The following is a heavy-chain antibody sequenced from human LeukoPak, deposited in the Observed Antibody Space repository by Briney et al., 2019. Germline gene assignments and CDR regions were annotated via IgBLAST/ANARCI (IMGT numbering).Heavy chain of an antibody. CDR3: ARGVGAAAGDYYYYYMDV. CDR1: GGSISSSSYY. Sequence: PSETLSLTCTVSGGSISSSSYYWGWIRQPPGNGLEWIGSIYCSGSTCYNPSLKSRVTISVDTSKNQFSLKLSSVTAADTAVYYCARGVGAAAGDYYYYYMDVWGKGTTVTVSS. J-gene: IGHJ6*03. V-gene: IGHV4-39*07. CDR2: IYCSGST. D-gene: IGHD6-13*01.